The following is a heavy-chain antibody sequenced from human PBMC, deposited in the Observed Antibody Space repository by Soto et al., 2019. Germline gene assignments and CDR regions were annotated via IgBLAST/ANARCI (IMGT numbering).Heavy chain of an antibody. J-gene: IGHJ6*04. CDR1: GGSFSGYY. CDR2: INHSGST. V-gene: IGHV4-34*01. D-gene: IGHD3-22*01. CDR3: ARGRYYYDSSGYYYPYYYYYGMDV. Sequence: SETLSLTCAVYGGSFSGYYWSWIRQPPGKGLEWIGEINHSGSTNYNPSLKSRVTISVDTSKNQFSLKLSSVTAADTAVYYCARGRYYYDSSGYYYPYYYYYGMDVWGKGTTVTVSS.